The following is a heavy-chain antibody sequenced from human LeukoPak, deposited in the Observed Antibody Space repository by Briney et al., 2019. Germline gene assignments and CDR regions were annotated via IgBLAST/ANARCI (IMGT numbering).Heavy chain of an antibody. CDR3: ARHGLYRGYSGYPSSDY. V-gene: IGHV5-51*01. CDR1: GYSFTSYW. CDR2: IYPGDSDT. Sequence: GEPLKISCKGSGYSFTSYWIGWVRQMPGKGLEWMGIIYPGDSDTRYSPSFQGLVTISADKSISTAYLQWSSLKASDTAMYYCARHGLYRGYSGYPSSDYWGQGTLVTVSS. D-gene: IGHD5-12*01. J-gene: IGHJ4*02.